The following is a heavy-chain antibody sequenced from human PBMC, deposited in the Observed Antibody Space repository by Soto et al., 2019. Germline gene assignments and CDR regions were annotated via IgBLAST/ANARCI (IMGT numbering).Heavy chain of an antibody. J-gene: IGHJ6*03. Sequence: ASVKVSCKASGYTFTSYGISWVRQAPGQGLEWMGWISAYNGNTNYAQKLQGRVTMTTDTSTSTAYMELRSLRSDDTAVYYCARDSVDIVATTIYYYYMDVWGKGTTVNALL. CDR3: ARDSVDIVATTIYYYYMDV. CDR2: ISAYNGNT. D-gene: IGHD5-12*01. V-gene: IGHV1-18*01. CDR1: GYTFTSYG.